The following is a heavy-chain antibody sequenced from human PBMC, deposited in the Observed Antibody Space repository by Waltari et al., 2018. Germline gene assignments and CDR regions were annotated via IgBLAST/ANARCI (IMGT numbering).Heavy chain of an antibody. Sequence: QLQLQESGPGLVKPSETLSITCTVSGGSISSSSYYWGWIRQPPGKGLEWIGSIYYSGSTYYNPSLKSRVTISVDTSKNQFSLKLSSVTAADTAVYYCAKDLALWFGEFKRGYWGQGTLVTVSS. J-gene: IGHJ4*02. CDR1: GGSISSSSYY. D-gene: IGHD3-10*01. V-gene: IGHV4-39*07. CDR2: IYYSGST. CDR3: AKDLALWFGEFKRGY.